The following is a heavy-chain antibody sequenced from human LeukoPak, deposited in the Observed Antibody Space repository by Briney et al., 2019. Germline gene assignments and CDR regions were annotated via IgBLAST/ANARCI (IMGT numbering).Heavy chain of an antibody. CDR3: ARDLGLRGVTNWFDP. Sequence: GASVKVSCKASAYTFSTYLLHWVRQAPGQGLEWMGIIDPSGGSTDYAQKFQGRVTMTRDTSTSTVYMELSGLRSEDTAVYYCARDLGLRGVTNWFDPWGQGTLVTVSS. CDR1: AYTFSTYL. V-gene: IGHV1-46*01. J-gene: IGHJ5*02. CDR2: IDPSGGST. D-gene: IGHD3-10*01.